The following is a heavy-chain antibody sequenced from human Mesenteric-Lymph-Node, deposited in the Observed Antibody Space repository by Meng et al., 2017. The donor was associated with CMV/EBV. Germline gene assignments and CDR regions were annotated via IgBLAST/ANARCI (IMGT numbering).Heavy chain of an antibody. Sequence: SETLSLTCTVSGGSISSYYWSWIRQPPGKGLEWIGYIYYSGSTNYNPSLKSRVTISVDTSKNQFSLKLSSVTAADTAVYYCARDNAGTYGMDVWGQGTTGTVSS. CDR2: IYYSGST. D-gene: IGHD2-8*01. J-gene: IGHJ6*02. CDR1: GGSISSYY. CDR3: ARDNAGTYGMDV. V-gene: IGHV4-59*01.